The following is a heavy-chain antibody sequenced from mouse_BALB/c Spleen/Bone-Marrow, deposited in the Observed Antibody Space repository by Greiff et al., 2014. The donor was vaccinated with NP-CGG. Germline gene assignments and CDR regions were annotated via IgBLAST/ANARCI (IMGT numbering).Heavy chain of an antibody. D-gene: IGHD2-3*01. CDR3: ARAAYDPYAMDY. J-gene: IGHJ4*01. V-gene: IGHV1S81*02. CDR2: INPNNDGT. CDR1: GYTFTSYY. Sequence: QVQLQQSGAELVKPGASVKLSCKASGYTFTSYYMYWVKQRPGQGLEWIGEINPNNDGTNFNEKFKSKATLTVDKSSSTAYMQLSSLTSEDSAVYYCARAAYDPYAMDYWGQGTSVTVS.